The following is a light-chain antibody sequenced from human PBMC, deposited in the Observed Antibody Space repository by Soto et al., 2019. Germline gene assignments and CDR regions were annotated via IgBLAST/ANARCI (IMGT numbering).Light chain of an antibody. V-gene: IGLV3-21*01. CDR2: YDS. Sequence: SYELTQPPSVSVAPGQTARVACGGSNIGSKSVHWYQQKPGHAPVLVMYYDSDRPSGIPERFSGSNSGNTATLTISRVEAWDEADYYSQVWDISSAHVIFGGGTKLTVL. J-gene: IGLJ2*01. CDR3: QVWDISSAHVI. CDR1: NIGSKS.